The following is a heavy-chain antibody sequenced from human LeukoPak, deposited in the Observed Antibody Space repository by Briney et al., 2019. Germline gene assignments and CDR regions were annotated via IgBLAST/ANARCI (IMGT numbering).Heavy chain of an antibody. Sequence: PGGSLRLSCAASGFSFDGYAMHWVRQAPGKGLEWVAGISWNSGSIGYADSVKGRFTISRDNAKNSLYLQMKSLRAEDTALYYCAKEGNGSEFDYWGQGTLVTVSS. CDR1: GFSFDGYA. V-gene: IGHV3-9*01. CDR2: ISWNSGSI. CDR3: AKEGNGSEFDY. D-gene: IGHD4-4*01. J-gene: IGHJ4*02.